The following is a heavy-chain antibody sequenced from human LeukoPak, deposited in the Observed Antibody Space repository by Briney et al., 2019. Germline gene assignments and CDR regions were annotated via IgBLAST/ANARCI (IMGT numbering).Heavy chain of an antibody. CDR1: GGSISNYY. CDR2: IYASEST. Sequence: SETLSLTCTVSGGSISNYYWSWIRQPAGKGLEWIGRIYASESTNYSPSLKSRVTMSADTSKNQFSLKLTSVTAADTAVNYCAKDRGAVAGDNWFESWGQGTLVTVSS. J-gene: IGHJ5*01. V-gene: IGHV4-4*07. D-gene: IGHD6-19*01. CDR3: AKDRGAVAGDNWFES.